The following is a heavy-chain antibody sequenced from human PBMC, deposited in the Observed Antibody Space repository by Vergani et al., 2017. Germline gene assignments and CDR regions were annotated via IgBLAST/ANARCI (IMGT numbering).Heavy chain of an antibody. CDR3: ARTPRRVGSSSAGYWYFDL. J-gene: IGHJ2*01. V-gene: IGHV7-4-1*02. Sequence: QVQLVQSGSELKKPGASVKVSCKASGYTFTSYAMNWVRQAPGQGLEWMGWINTNTGNPTYAQGFTGRLVFSLDTSVSTAYLQISSLKAEDTAVYYCARTPRRVGSSSAGYWYFDLWGRGTLVTVSS. D-gene: IGHD6-6*01. CDR1: GYTFTSYA. CDR2: INTNTGNP.